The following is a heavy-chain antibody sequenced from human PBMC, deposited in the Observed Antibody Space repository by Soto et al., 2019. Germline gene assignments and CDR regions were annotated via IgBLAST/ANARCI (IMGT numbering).Heavy chain of an antibody. V-gene: IGHV1-24*01. D-gene: IGHD5-12*01. CDR2: FDPEDGET. Sequence: GASVKVSCKASGYTLTELSMHWVRQAPGKGLEWMGGFDPEDGETIYAQKFQGRVTMTEDTSTDTAYMELSSLRSEDTAVYYCATDRGSGYDSDYYYYGMDVWGQGTTVTVSS. CDR3: ATDRGSGYDSDYYYYGMDV. J-gene: IGHJ6*02. CDR1: GYTLTELS.